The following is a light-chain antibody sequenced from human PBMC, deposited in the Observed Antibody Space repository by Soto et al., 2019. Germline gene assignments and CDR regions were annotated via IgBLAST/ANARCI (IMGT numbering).Light chain of an antibody. J-gene: IGKJ1*01. CDR2: GAS. V-gene: IGKV3-15*01. CDR3: QQYNNWRT. CDR1: QSITSN. Sequence: IVLTQSPATLSVSPAERATLSCTTSQSITSNLAWYQQRPGQAPRLLIYGASTRATGIPARFSGSGSGTEFTLTISSLQSEDFAVYYCQQYNNWRTFGQGTKVDIK.